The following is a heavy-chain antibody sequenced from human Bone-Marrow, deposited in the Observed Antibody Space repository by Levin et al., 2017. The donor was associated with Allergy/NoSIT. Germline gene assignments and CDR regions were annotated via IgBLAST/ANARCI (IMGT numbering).Heavy chain of an antibody. Sequence: PSETLSLTCTVSGGSISSSSYYWGWIRQPPGKGLEWIGSIYYSGTTYYNPSLKSQFTISVDTSKNQFSLKLTSVTAADTAVYYCARRWARPVPQPFDYWGQGTLVTVSS. CDR1: GGSISSSSYY. CDR2: IYYSGTT. J-gene: IGHJ4*02. CDR3: ARRWARPVPQPFDY. D-gene: IGHD2-2*01. V-gene: IGHV4-39*01.